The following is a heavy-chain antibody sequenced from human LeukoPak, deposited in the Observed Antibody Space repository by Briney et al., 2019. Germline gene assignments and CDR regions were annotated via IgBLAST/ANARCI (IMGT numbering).Heavy chain of an antibody. CDR1: GFTFTSSA. CDR2: IVVGSGDT. CDR3: GADSMPRGVFSYAFDI. J-gene: IGHJ3*02. V-gene: IGHV1-58*01. Sequence: SVKVSCKASGFTFTSSAVQWVRQARGQGLEWIGWIVVGSGDTNSAQKFQERVTITSDMSTRTAYMELSSLRSEDTAVYYCGADSMPRGVFSYAFDIWGQGTMVTVSS. D-gene: IGHD3-10*01.